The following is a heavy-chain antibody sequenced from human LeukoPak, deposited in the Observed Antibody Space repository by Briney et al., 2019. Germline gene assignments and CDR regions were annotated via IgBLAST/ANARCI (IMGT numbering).Heavy chain of an antibody. V-gene: IGHV3-53*01. Sequence: PGGSLRLSCAASGFTVSSNYMSWVRQAPGKGLEWVSVIYSGGSTYYANSVKGRFTISRDNSKNTLYLQMNSLRAEDTAVYYCAGDYYYYYGMDVWGQGTTVTVSS. CDR3: AGDYYYYYGMDV. J-gene: IGHJ6*02. CDR1: GFTVSSNY. CDR2: IYSGGST.